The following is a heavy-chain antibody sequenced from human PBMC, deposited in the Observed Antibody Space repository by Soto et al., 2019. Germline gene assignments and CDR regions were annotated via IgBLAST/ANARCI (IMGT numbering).Heavy chain of an antibody. CDR2: IFYSGST. J-gene: IGHJ4*02. CDR1: GGSISSSSYY. CDR3: ARTGYSYGNFDY. V-gene: IGHV4-39*01. D-gene: IGHD5-18*01. Sequence: PSETLSLTCTVSGGSISSSSYYWGWIRQPPGKGLEWTGSIFYSGSTYYNPSLKSRVTISVDTSKSQFSLKLSSVTAADTAVYYCARTGYSYGNFDYWGQGTQVTVS.